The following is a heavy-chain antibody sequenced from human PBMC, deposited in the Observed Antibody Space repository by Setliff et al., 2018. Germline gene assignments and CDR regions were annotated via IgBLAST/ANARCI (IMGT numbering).Heavy chain of an antibody. V-gene: IGHV5-51*01. Sequence: PGESLKISCKGSGYRFTTYWIGWVRQMPGKGLEWMGIVFSGDSDTRYSPSFQGQVTMSADKSINTAHLQWSSLKASDTAMYYCARLGAPASHDAFDIWGQGTMVTVSS. CDR3: ARLGAPASHDAFDI. J-gene: IGHJ3*02. D-gene: IGHD6-25*01. CDR1: GYRFTTYW. CDR2: VFSGDSDT.